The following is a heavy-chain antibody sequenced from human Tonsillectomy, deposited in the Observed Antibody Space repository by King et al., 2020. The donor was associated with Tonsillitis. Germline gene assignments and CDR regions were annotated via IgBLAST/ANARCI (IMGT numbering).Heavy chain of an antibody. J-gene: IGHJ6*02. CDR3: AKDISSLVAAGGAYGMDV. D-gene: IGHD6-13*01. CDR1: GFTFDDYA. CDR2: ISWNSGSI. Sequence: DVQLVESGGGLVQPGRSLRLSCAASGFTFDDYAMHWVRQAPGKGLEWVSGISWNSGSIGYADSVKGRFTISRDNAKNSLYLQMNSLRAEDTALYYCAKDISSLVAAGGAYGMDVWGQGTTVTVSS. V-gene: IGHV3-9*01.